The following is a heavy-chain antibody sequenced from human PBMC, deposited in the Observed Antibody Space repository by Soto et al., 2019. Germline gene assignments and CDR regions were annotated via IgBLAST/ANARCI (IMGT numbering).Heavy chain of an antibody. D-gene: IGHD3-10*01. CDR3: ARARYYGSGSYRPKHYFDN. CDR1: GGSFSNHY. V-gene: IGHV4-34*01. Sequence: PSETLSLTCAVYGGSFSNHYWSWIRQPPGKGLEWIGEINHSGSTNYNPSLKSRVTISVDTSKNQFSLNLSSVTAADTAVYYCARARYYGSGSYRPKHYFDNWVQGTLVTVSS. CDR2: INHSGST. J-gene: IGHJ4*02.